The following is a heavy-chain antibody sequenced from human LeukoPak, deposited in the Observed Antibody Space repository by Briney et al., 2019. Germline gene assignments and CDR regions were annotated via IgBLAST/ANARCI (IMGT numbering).Heavy chain of an antibody. D-gene: IGHD3-10*01. CDR1: GGTFTDYG. J-gene: IGHJ4*02. CDR2: IIPIFTTA. V-gene: IGHV1-69*06. Sequence: SVKLSLKSSGGTFTDYGISWVRHAPGQGLEWMGRIIPIFTTANYAQKFQGRVTITADTSTNTAYMELTSLRSEDTAVYYCASDGGFEDYFDYWGQGTLLSVSS. CDR3: ASDGGFEDYFDY.